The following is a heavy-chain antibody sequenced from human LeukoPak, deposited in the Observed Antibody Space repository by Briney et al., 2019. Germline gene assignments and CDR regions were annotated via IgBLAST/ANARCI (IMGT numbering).Heavy chain of an antibody. J-gene: IGHJ4*02. V-gene: IGHV3-23*01. CDR2: ISGSGGNT. D-gene: IGHD5-24*01. Sequence: PGGSLRLSCAVSGFTFSSYAMNWVRQAPWQGLEWVSSISGSGGNTYYADSVKGRFTISRDNSRNTLYLQMNSLRADDTAVYYCAKGRGDGYSYPLLFHYWGQGALVTVSS. CDR3: AKGRGDGYSYPLLFHY. CDR1: GFTFSSYA.